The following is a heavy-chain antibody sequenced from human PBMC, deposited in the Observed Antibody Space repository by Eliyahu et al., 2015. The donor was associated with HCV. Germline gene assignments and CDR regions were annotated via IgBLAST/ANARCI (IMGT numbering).Heavy chain of an antibody. D-gene: IGHD3-10*01. CDR1: GFTVSSNY. Sequence: EVQLVESGGGLVQPGGSLRLSCAGSGFTVSSNYMGWVRQAPGKGLEWVSAIYGGGDTFYVDSVKGRFIISRDNSRNTLYLQMNSLRVEDTAVYYCARDVWNFGDNHWGQGTLVTVSS. V-gene: IGHV3-66*01. CDR3: ARDVWNFGDNH. CDR2: IYGGGDT. J-gene: IGHJ4*01.